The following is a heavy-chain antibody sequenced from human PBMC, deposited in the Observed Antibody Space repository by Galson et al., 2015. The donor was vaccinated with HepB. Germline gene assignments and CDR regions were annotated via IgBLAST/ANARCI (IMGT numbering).Heavy chain of an antibody. D-gene: IGHD2-15*01. J-gene: IGHJ4*02. Sequence: SVKVSCKASGYTFTSYSITWVRQAPGQGLEWMGWISGYNGKADYAQKLQDRLAMTTDTSTTTAYLELRSLRSDDTAVYYCARLRNKFTIDYWGQGTLVTVSS. V-gene: IGHV1-18*01. CDR3: ARLRNKFTIDY. CDR1: GYTFTSYS. CDR2: ISGYNGKA.